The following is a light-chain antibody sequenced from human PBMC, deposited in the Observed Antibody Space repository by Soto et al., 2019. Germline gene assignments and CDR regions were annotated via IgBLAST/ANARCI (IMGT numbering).Light chain of an antibody. CDR2: GAS. J-gene: IGKJ1*01. CDR3: QQYGSSKT. CDR1: QSVGNSH. V-gene: IGKV3-20*01. Sequence: TGVTQSAGTLYLSPGERATLSCRASQSVGNSHVAWYQQRRGLPPRLLIYGASNRATGIPDRFSGSGSGADFTLTSSRLEPEDFAVYCCQQYGSSKTFGQGTKVDIK.